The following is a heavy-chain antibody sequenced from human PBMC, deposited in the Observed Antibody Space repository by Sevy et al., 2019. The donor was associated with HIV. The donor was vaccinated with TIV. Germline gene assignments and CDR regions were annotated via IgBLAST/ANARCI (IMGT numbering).Heavy chain of an antibody. CDR1: GLTFNDYA. Sequence: GGSLRLSCAASGLTFNDYAMHWVRQAPGKGLEWVSGSSYNSGSIEYAESVRGRFAKSRDNAKNSLYLQIRRLTVDDTARYYSANALGNALVQTGHATYYFYSNSMDGWGQGTTVTVSS. D-gene: IGHD3-22*01. J-gene: IGHJ6*02. CDR3: ANALGNALVQTGHATYYFYSNSMDG. V-gene: IGHV3-9*01. CDR2: SSYNSGSI.